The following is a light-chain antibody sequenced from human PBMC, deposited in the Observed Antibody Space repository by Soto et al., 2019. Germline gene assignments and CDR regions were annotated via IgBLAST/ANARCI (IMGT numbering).Light chain of an antibody. V-gene: IGKV1-33*01. Sequence: IQLTQSPSSLSASVGETVTITCRASQDIDNSLNWYQHEPGKAPKLLVYAVSFLETRVTSRFSGRGSGTIFSLTINSLQSDDFATYYCQQHAGRPTMTVGQGTRLDSK. CDR3: QQHAGRPTMT. CDR2: AVS. J-gene: IGKJ5*01. CDR1: QDIDNS.